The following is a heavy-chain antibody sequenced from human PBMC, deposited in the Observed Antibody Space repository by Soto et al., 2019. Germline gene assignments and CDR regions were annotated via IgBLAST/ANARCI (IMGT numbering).Heavy chain of an antibody. CDR2: IYWNDEA. D-gene: IGHD6-13*01. Sequence: QITLEESGPTLVRPTQTLTLTCTVSGFSLSTDAVGVAWIRQPPGKALEWLALIYWNDEARYKASLNNRLTITKDTSKIQVVLTMTDMAPLDTATYFCAHRIAAPGRTLDYWRQGILVTVSS. V-gene: IGHV2-5*01. CDR1: GFSLSTDAVG. CDR3: AHRIAAPGRTLDY. J-gene: IGHJ4*02.